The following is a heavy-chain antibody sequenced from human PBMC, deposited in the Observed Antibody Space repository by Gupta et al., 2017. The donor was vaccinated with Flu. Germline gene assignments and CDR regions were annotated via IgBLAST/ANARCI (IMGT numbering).Heavy chain of an antibody. CDR2: INIGDGDT. CDR1: GYYFSAYA. CDR3: TRVDGSGRRNIEY. Sequence: QVQLVQSGPEVKKPGASVKISCEASGYYFSAYAINWVRQAPGQKFEWLGWINIGDGDTKYSRKVQGRVTITRETSASTVYMELSSLRSEDTGLYYCTRVDGSGRRNIEYWGQGTLVSVSS. D-gene: IGHD6-19*01. V-gene: IGHV1-3*04. J-gene: IGHJ4*02.